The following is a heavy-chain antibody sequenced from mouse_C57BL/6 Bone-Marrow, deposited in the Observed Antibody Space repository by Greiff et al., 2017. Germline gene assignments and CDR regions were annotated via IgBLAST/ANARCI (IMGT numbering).Heavy chain of an antibody. CDR3: ARERLITTGVGRDY. Sequence: QVQLQQPGAELVKPGASVKMSCKASGYTFTSSWITWVKQRPGQGLEWIGDLYPGSGSTNYNEKFKSKATLTVDTSSSTAYMQLSSLTSEDSAVYYCARERLITTGVGRDYWGQGTTLTVSS. CDR2: LYPGSGST. J-gene: IGHJ2*01. D-gene: IGHD1-1*01. V-gene: IGHV1-55*01. CDR1: GYTFTSSW.